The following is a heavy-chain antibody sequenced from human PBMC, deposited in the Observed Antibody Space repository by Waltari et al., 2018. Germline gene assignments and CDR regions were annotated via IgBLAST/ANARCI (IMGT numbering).Heavy chain of an antibody. CDR2: IYPGDSDT. V-gene: IGHV5-51*01. CDR1: GYMFTSYW. CDR3: ARTNTYYDVLTGYYNF. D-gene: IGHD3-9*01. J-gene: IGHJ4*02. Sequence: EVQLVQSGAEVKKPGESLKISCQGSGYMFTSYWIAWVRQMPGKGLEWMGIIYPGDSDTRYSPSFQGQVTISVDKSIRTAYLQWSSLKASDTAMYYCARTNTYYDVLTGYYNFWGQGTLVTVSS.